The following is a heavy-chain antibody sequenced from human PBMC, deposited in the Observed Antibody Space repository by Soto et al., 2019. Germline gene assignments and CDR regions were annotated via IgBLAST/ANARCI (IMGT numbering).Heavy chain of an antibody. D-gene: IGHD5-18*01. CDR2: INPSGGST. CDR1: GYTFTSYY. CDR3: ARDAPSIQLWLGYYYGMDV. V-gene: IGHV1-46*01. J-gene: IGHJ6*02. Sequence: ASVKVSCKASGYTFTSYYMHWVRQAPGQGLEWMGIINPSGGSTSYAQKFQGRVTMTRDTSTSTVYMELSSLRSEDTAVYYCARDAPSIQLWLGYYYGMDVWGQGTTVTVSS.